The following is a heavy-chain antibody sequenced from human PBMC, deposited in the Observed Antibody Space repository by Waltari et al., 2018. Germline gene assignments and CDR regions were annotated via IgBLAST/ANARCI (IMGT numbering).Heavy chain of an antibody. J-gene: IGHJ4*02. V-gene: IGHV1-2*04. D-gene: IGHD2-15*01. CDR3: ARGSHIVVVVAATHIDY. Sequence: QVQLVQSGAEVKKPGASVKVSCKASGSTFTGYYMHWVRQAPGQGLEWMGWINPNSGGTNYAQKFQGWVTMTRDTSISTAYMELSRLRSDDTAVYYCARGSHIVVVVAATHIDYWGQGTLVTVSS. CDR1: GSTFTGYY. CDR2: INPNSGGT.